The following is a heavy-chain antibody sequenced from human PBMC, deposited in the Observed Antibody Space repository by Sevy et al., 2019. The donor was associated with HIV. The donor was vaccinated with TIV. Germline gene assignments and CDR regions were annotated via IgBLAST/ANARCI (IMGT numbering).Heavy chain of an antibody. CDR1: GGSITSNNYY. CDR3: ASQPGYRSTYYGFSLSRTFDS. J-gene: IGHJ4*02. Sequence: SETLSLTCSVSGGSITSNNYYWGWIRQPPGKGLEWIGSIYHSGNTYYNPSLRSRVTVSVDTCRSHFSLKVTSVAASDTAVYFCASQPGYRSTYYGFSLSRTFDSWGPGTLVTVSS. CDR2: IYHSGNT. D-gene: IGHD6-19*01. V-gene: IGHV4-39*01.